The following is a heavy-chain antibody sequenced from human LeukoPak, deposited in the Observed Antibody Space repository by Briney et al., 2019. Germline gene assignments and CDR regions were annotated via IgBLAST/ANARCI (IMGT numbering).Heavy chain of an antibody. CDR2: ISDSGGTT. V-gene: IGHV3-23*01. J-gene: IGHJ4*02. CDR1: GFTFSSYA. Sequence: GGSLRLSCAASGFTFSSYAMSWVRQAPGKGLEWVSAISDSGGTTYYADSVKGRFTVSRDNAKNTLYLQMDSLRAEDTAVYYCATDRNSGKYYDYWGQGTLVTVSS. D-gene: IGHD1-26*01. CDR3: ATDRNSGKYYDY.